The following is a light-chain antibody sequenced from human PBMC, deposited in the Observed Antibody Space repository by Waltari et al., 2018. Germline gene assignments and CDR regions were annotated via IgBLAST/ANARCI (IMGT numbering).Light chain of an antibody. Sequence: DIQLTQSPSTLSASVGDRVTITCRASQSITNWLAWYQQKPGKDPKLLIYRASNLESGVPLRVSGSGSGTEFTLTISSLQPDDFATYYCQQYDNYWTFGQGTKVEIK. CDR2: RAS. J-gene: IGKJ1*01. CDR1: QSITNW. V-gene: IGKV1-5*03. CDR3: QQYDNYWT.